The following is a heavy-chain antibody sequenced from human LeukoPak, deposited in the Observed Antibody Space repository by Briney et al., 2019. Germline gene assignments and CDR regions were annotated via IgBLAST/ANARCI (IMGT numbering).Heavy chain of an antibody. D-gene: IGHD2-2*01. CDR3: ARDCSSTSCKGYYYGMDV. CDR2: IWYDGSNK. CDR1: GFTFSSYG. Sequence: PGGSLRLSCAASGFTFSSYGMHWVRQAPGKGLEWVAVIWYDGSNKHYADSVKGRFTISRDNSKNTLYLQMNSLRAEDTAVYYCARDCSSTSCKGYYYGMDVWGQGTTVTVSS. J-gene: IGHJ6*02. V-gene: IGHV3-33*01.